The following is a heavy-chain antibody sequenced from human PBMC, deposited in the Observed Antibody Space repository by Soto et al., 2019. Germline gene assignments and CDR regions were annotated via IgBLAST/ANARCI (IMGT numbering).Heavy chain of an antibody. J-gene: IGHJ5*02. D-gene: IGHD4-4*01. CDR1: GYTFTSYG. V-gene: IGHV1-18*01. CDR2: ISAYNGNT. Sequence: QVQLVQSGAEVKKPGASVKVSCKASGYTFTSYGISWVRQAPGQGLEWMGWISAYNGNTNYAQKLQGRVTMTTDTSTSTAYRELRSLRSDDTAVYYCARDGGRYSNGLNWFDPWGQGTLVTVSS. CDR3: ARDGGRYSNGLNWFDP.